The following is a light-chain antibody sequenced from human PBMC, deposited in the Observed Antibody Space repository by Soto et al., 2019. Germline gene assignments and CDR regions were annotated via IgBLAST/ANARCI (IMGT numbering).Light chain of an antibody. V-gene: IGKV1-5*01. CDR1: ESIDNW. CDR3: QQYHTDWT. J-gene: IGKJ1*01. Sequence: DIQMTQSPSTLSASVGDTVTITCRASESIDNWLAWYQQKPGKAPKLLIFAASTLVRGVPSRFSGRGSGTEFTLTIGSLQADDYATFYCQQYHTDWTFGQGTKVDIK. CDR2: AAS.